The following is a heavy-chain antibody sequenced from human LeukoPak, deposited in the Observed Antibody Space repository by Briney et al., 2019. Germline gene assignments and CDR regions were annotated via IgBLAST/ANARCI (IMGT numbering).Heavy chain of an antibody. CDR1: GIAFSSHA. J-gene: IGHJ4*02. D-gene: IGHD6-19*01. CDR3: ATNAGQWQAPFDY. Sequence: GGSLRLSCAASGIAFSSHAMSWVRQAPGKGLDWVSVISSSGGSTIYEGSVKGRFTISRDNSENTLYLQMNSLRADDTAVYYCATNAGQWQAPFDYWGQGTLVTVSS. CDR2: ISSSGGST. V-gene: IGHV3-23*01.